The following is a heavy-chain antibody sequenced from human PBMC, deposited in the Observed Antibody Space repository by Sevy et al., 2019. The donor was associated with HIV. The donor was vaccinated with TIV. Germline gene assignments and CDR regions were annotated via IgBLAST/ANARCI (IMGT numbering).Heavy chain of an antibody. D-gene: IGHD2-21*01. CDR3: VRGLQSHCDRTACPLHH. CDR1: GFSFSGSD. CDR2: IGTLDDT. Sequence: GGSLRLSCAAYGFSFSGSDMHWVRQSTGKGLEWISSIGTLDDTFYAESVKGRFTISRDNGKSSLYLQMNTLRVGDTARYYCVRGLQSHCDRTACPLHHWGQGTLVTVSS. V-gene: IGHV3-13*04. J-gene: IGHJ4*02.